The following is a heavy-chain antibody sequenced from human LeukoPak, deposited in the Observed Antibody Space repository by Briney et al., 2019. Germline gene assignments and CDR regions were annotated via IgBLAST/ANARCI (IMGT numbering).Heavy chain of an antibody. CDR2: IRYDGSNK. J-gene: IGHJ4*02. D-gene: IGHD3-10*01. CDR3: VKDYYGSGSYDY. V-gene: IGHV3-30*02. CDR1: GFTFSSYG. Sequence: GGSLGLSCAASGFTFSSYGMHWVRQAPGKGLEWVAFIRYDGSNKYYADSVKGRFTISRDNSKNTLYLQMNSLRAEDTAVYYCVKDYYGSGSYDYWGQGTLVTVSS.